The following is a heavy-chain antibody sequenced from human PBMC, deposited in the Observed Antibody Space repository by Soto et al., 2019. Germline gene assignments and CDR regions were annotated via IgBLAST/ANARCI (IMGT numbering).Heavy chain of an antibody. CDR1: GYTLTELS. CDR2: FDPEDGET. V-gene: IGHV1-24*01. CDR3: ATFLRYINIRINNDAFDI. Sequence: ASVKVSCKVSGYTLTELSMHWVRQAPGKGLEWMGGFDPEDGETIYAQKFQGRVTMTEDTSTDTAYMELSSLRSEDTAVYYCATFLRYINIRINNDAFDIWGQGTMVTVSS. J-gene: IGHJ3*02. D-gene: IGHD1-1*01.